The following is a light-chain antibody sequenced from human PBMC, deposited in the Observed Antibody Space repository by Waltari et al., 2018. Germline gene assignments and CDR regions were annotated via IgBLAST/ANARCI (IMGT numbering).Light chain of an antibody. J-gene: IGKJ1*01. CDR1: QSISDF. Sequence: EIVLTQSPPTLSLSPGERVTLSCRASQSISDFLAWYQQKPGQAPRLLIYGVSTRATGIPGRFSGSGSGTEFTLTINTLQSEDFAVYYCHQYNNWWTFGQGTKVEIK. CDR2: GVS. CDR3: HQYNNWWT. V-gene: IGKV3D-15*01.